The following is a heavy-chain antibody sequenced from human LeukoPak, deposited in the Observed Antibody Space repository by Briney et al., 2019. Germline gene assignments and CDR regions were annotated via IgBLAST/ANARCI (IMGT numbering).Heavy chain of an antibody. CDR2: IYYSGST. Sequence: SETLSLTCTVSGGSISSSYWSWIRRPPGRGLEWIGYIYYSGSTNYNPSLKSRVTISVDTSKNQFSLKLSSVTAADTAVYYCARDLYSYGYFDYWGQGTLVTVSS. V-gene: IGHV4-59*01. CDR1: GGSISSSY. J-gene: IGHJ4*02. D-gene: IGHD5-18*01. CDR3: ARDLYSYGYFDY.